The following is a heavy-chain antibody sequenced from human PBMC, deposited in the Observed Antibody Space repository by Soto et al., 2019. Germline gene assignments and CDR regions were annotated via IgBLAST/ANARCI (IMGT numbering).Heavy chain of an antibody. Sequence: GGSLRLSCVASGFTVSSNYMSWVRQAPGKGLEWVSVIYSGGTTNYADSVKGRFTISRHNSKNTLYLQMNSLRAEYTAVYYCARSEDVYYYMDVWGKGTTVTVSS. CDR3: ARSEDVYYYMDV. J-gene: IGHJ6*03. CDR2: IYSGGTT. CDR1: GFTVSSNY. V-gene: IGHV3-53*04.